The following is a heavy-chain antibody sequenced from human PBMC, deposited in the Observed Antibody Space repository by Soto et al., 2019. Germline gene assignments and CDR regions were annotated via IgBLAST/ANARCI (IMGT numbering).Heavy chain of an antibody. J-gene: IGHJ4*01. CDR2: ISGNSITT. D-gene: IGHD2-15*01. CDR3: AKCAGTPGCRHFDY. CDR1: GFTFSPYG. V-gene: IGHV3-23*01. Sequence: PGGSLRLSCAASGFTFSPYGMSWVRQAPGKGPEWVSVISGNSITTYYTDSVKGRFTISRDNYRNTLYFQLDSLRVEDTALYYCAKCAGTPGCRHFDYWGHGTLVTVSS.